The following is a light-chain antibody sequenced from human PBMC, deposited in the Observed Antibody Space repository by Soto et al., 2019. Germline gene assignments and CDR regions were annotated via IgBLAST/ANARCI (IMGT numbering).Light chain of an antibody. CDR3: QQYGSSPRT. J-gene: IGKJ1*01. V-gene: IGKV3D-15*01. CDR2: GVS. CDR1: QSVSSD. Sequence: EIVMTQSPATLSVSPGERATLCCRATQSVSSDLAWYQQKPGQAPRLLIYGVSTRATGIPDRFSGSGSGTDFTLTISRLESEDFAAYYCQQYGSSPRTFGQGTKVDIK.